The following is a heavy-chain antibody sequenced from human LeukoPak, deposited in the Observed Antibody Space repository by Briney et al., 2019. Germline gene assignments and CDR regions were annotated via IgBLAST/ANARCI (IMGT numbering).Heavy chain of an antibody. CDR1: GFTFSSYG. V-gene: IGHV3-33*01. D-gene: IGHD3-22*01. J-gene: IGHJ4*02. CDR3: ARDVSSGYPHHFDY. Sequence: PGRSLRLSCAASGFTFSSYGMPWVRQAPGKGLEWVAVIWYDGSNKYYADSVKGRFTISRDNSKNTLYLQMNSLRAEDTAVYYCARDVSSGYPHHFDYWGQGTLVTVSS. CDR2: IWYDGSNK.